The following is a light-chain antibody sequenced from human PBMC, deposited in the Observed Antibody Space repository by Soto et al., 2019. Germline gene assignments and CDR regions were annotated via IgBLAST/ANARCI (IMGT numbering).Light chain of an antibody. CDR1: SSDVGGFDH. V-gene: IGLV2-14*03. Sequence: QSALTQPASVSGSPGQSITISCTGASSDVGGFDHVSWYQQHPGKVPRLLIYDVSRRPSGVSDRFSGSKSGNTASLTISGLQAEDEADYYCNSFTTTNTYGFGTGTKLTVL. CDR2: DVS. CDR3: NSFTTTNTYG. J-gene: IGLJ1*01.